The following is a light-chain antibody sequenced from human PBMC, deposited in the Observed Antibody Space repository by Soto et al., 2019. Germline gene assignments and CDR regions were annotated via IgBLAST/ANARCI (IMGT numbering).Light chain of an antibody. V-gene: IGKV3D-15*01. CDR2: GAS. J-gene: IGKJ1*01. Sequence: EIVMTQSPATLSVSPGERAALSCRASQSVSGNLAWYQQKPGQAPRLLIYGASKRATGSPARFSGSGSGTEFPLTISSLQSEDFAIYYCQQYNNWPPWTFGQGTQVEIQ. CDR3: QQYNNWPPWT. CDR1: QSVSGN.